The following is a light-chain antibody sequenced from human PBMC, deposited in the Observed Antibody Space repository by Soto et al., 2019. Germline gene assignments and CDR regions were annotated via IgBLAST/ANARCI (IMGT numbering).Light chain of an antibody. CDR1: QGISNF. V-gene: IGKV1-27*01. J-gene: IGKJ4*01. CDR3: QKHNSAPSHT. CDR2: AAS. Sequence: DIQMTQSPSSLSASVGDRVTITCRASQGISNFLAWYQQRPGKVPKVLIYAASTLQSGVPSRFSGSGSGTDFTLTISSLQPEDVATYYCQKHNSAPSHTFGGGTKVEIK.